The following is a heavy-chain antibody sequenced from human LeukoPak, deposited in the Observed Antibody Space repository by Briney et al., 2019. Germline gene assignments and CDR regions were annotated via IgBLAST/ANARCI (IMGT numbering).Heavy chain of an antibody. Sequence: ASVKVSCKASGYTFTSYGISWVRQAPGQGLEWMGWISAYNGNTNYAQKLQGRVTMTTDTSTSTAYMELRSLRSDDTAVYYCARDYPPYYYDSSGYHNWFDPWGQGTLVTVSS. CDR3: ARDYPPYYYDSSGYHNWFDP. CDR2: ISAYNGNT. CDR1: GYTFTSYG. D-gene: IGHD3-22*01. V-gene: IGHV1-18*01. J-gene: IGHJ5*02.